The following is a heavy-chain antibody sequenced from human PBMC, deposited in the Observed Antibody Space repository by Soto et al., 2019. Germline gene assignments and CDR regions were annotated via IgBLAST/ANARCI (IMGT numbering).Heavy chain of an antibody. CDR1: GGSISSGGYS. D-gene: IGHD3-22*01. V-gene: IGHV4-30-2*01. CDR2: IYHSGST. CDR3: ARTYYYDSSGYYG. Sequence: PSETLSLTCAVFGGSISSGGYSWSWIRQPPGKGPEWIGYIYHSGSTYYNPSLKSRVTISVDRSKNQFSLKLSSVTAADTAVYYCARTYYYDSSGYYGWGQGTLVTVSS. J-gene: IGHJ4*02.